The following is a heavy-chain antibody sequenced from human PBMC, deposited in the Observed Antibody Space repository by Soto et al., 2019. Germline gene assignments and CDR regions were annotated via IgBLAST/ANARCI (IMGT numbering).Heavy chain of an antibody. CDR1: GCTFTSYG. Sequence: ASVKVSCKASGCTFTSYGIHWVRQAPGKRLEWMGRINAGNGNTKYAQTFPGRVTITRDTSESTAYMELSSLRSEDTAVYYCVSFLGDISTGYQDACDIWGKGTMVT. D-gene: IGHD3-9*01. V-gene: IGHV1-3*01. J-gene: IGHJ3*02. CDR2: INAGNGNT. CDR3: VSFLGDISTGYQDACDI.